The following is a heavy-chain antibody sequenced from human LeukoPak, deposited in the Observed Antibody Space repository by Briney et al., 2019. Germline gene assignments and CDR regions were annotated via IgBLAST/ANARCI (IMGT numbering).Heavy chain of an antibody. Sequence: GGSLRLSCAASGFTFSTYAMSWVRQAPGQGLEWASSINGDGGSTYYAESVKGRFTVSRDNSKNTLYLQMDSLRAEDTAVYYCAKRPDCSTTNCFRFEYWGQGTLVTVSS. CDR2: INGDGGST. D-gene: IGHD2-2*01. J-gene: IGHJ4*02. V-gene: IGHV3-23*01. CDR1: GFTFSTYA. CDR3: AKRPDCSTTNCFRFEY.